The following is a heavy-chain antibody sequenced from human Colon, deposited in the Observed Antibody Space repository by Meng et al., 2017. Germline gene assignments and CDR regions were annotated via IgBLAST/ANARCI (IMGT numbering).Heavy chain of an antibody. J-gene: IGHJ4*02. CDR3: ARGGKYYYDSSGYYLDY. V-gene: IGHV3-33*01. D-gene: IGHD3-22*01. CDR1: GFTFSSYG. CDR2: IWYDGSNK. Sequence: GGSLRLSCAASGFTFSSYGMHWVRQAPGKGLEWVAVIWYDGSNKYYADSVKGRFTISRDNSKNTLYLQMNSLRAEDTAVYYCARGGKYYYDSSGYYLDYWGKG.